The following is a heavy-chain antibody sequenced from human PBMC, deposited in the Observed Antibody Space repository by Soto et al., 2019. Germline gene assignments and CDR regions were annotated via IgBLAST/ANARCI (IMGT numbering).Heavy chain of an antibody. D-gene: IGHD6-13*01. Sequence: PSETLSLTCAVSGGSISSGGYSWSWIRQPPGKGLEWIGYVFYSGSTNYNPSLKSRVTISVDTSKNQFSLKLNSVTAADTAVYYCARRYSSSFDYWGQGTLVTVSS. V-gene: IGHV4-61*08. J-gene: IGHJ4*02. CDR3: ARRYSSSFDY. CDR2: VFYSGST. CDR1: GGSISSGGYS.